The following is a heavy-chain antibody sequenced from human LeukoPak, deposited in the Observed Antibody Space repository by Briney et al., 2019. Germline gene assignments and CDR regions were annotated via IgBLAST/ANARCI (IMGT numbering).Heavy chain of an antibody. J-gene: IGHJ4*02. CDR3: ARDIGVAGWIDY. V-gene: IGHV4-59*01. Sequence: PSETLSLTCTVSGGSFSSYYWSWIRQPPGKGLEWIGYIYYSGTTKYNPSLKSRITISVDTSKNQFSLKLSSVTAADTAVYYCARDIGVAGWIDYWGQGTLVTVSS. D-gene: IGHD6-19*01. CDR1: GGSFSSYY. CDR2: IYYSGTT.